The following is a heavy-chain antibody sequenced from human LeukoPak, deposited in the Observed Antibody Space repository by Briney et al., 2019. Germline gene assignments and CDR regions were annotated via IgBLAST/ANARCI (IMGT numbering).Heavy chain of an antibody. D-gene: IGHD5-12*01. CDR1: GGSISSYY. V-gene: IGHV4-59*08. Sequence: SETLSLTCTVSGGSISSYYWSWIRQPPGKGLEWLGYIYYSGSTNYNPSLKSRVTISVDTSKNQFSLKLSSVTAADTAVYYCARLHQGYSGYGAMYYFDYWGQGTLVTVSS. J-gene: IGHJ4*02. CDR2: IYYSGST. CDR3: ARLHQGYSGYGAMYYFDY.